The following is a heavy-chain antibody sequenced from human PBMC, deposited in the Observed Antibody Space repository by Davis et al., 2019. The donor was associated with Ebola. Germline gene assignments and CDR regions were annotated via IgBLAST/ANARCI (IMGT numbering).Heavy chain of an antibody. J-gene: IGHJ6*02. CDR3: ARGHTYGSMVYGMDV. V-gene: IGHV4-39*01. CDR1: GGSISSSSYY. Sequence: MPSETLSLTCTVSGGSISSSSYYWGWIRQPPGKGLEWIGYNYYSWNTYYKPSLKSRVTIFVDRSKNQFSLKLSSVTAADTAVYYCARGHTYGSMVYGMDVWGQGTTVTVSS. D-gene: IGHD5-18*01. CDR2: NYYSWNT.